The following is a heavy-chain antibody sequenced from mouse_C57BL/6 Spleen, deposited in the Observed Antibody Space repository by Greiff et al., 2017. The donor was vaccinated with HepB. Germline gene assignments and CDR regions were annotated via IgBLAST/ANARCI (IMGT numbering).Heavy chain of an antibody. CDR3: ARTGYYSNYEGYFDV. Sequence: QVQLQQPGAELVKPGASVKMSCKASGYTFTSYWITWVKQRPGQGLEWIGDIYPGSGSTNYNEKFKSKATLTVDTSSSTAYMQLSSLTSEDSAVYYCARTGYYSNYEGYFDVWGTGTTVTVSS. V-gene: IGHV1-55*01. CDR2: IYPGSGST. CDR1: GYTFTSYW. J-gene: IGHJ1*03. D-gene: IGHD2-5*01.